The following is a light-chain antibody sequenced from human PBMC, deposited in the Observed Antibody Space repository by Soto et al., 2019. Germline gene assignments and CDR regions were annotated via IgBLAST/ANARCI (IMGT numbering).Light chain of an antibody. CDR1: QSVSSSY. CDR2: DAS. J-gene: IGKJ5*01. V-gene: IGKV3-11*01. CDR3: QQRSNWPLIT. Sequence: EIVLTQSPGTLSLSPGERASLSCSSIQSVSSSYLAWYQQKPGQAPRLLIYDASNRATGIPARFSGSGSGTDFSLTISSLEPEDFAVYYCQQRSNWPLITFGQGTRLEI.